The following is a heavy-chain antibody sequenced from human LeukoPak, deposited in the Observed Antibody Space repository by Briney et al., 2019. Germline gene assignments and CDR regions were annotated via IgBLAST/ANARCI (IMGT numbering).Heavy chain of an antibody. CDR1: GFTFSSYS. Sequence: PGGSLRLSCAASGFTFSSYSMNWVRQAPGKGLEWVSSISSGSSYIYYADSVKGRFTISRDNAKNSLYLQMNSLRAEDTAVYYCASSIAVAGTENYFDYWGQGTLVTVSS. CDR3: ASSIAVAGTENYFDY. J-gene: IGHJ4*02. V-gene: IGHV3-21*01. CDR2: ISSGSSYI. D-gene: IGHD6-19*01.